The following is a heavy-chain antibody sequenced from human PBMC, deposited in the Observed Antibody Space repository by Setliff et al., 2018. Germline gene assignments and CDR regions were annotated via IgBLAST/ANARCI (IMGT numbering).Heavy chain of an antibody. CDR3: ARTMITFGGVIVHAFDI. Sequence: GASVKVSCKASGYTFTSYDINWVRQATGQGLEWMGWVNPNSGNTGYAQKFQGRVTMTRNTSISTAYMELSSLRSEDTAVYYCARTMITFGGVIVHAFDIWGQGTMVTVSS. V-gene: IGHV1-8*02. CDR1: GYTFTSYD. D-gene: IGHD3-16*02. CDR2: VNPNSGNT. J-gene: IGHJ3*02.